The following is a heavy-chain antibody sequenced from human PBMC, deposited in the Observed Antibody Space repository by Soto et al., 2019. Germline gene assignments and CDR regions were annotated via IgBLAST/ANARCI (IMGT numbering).Heavy chain of an antibody. J-gene: IGHJ4*02. CDR3: AKDPTSYDSSAQFDS. D-gene: IGHD3-22*01. V-gene: IGHV3-23*01. Sequence: GGSRRLSCAASGFNFNIFAMNWVRQAPGKGLEWVSGISGGGGSTYYADSVKGRFTISRDNSNNTLYLQMNSLRAEDTAVYYCAKDPTSYDSSAQFDSWGQGTLVTVSS. CDR1: GFNFNIFA. CDR2: ISGGGGST.